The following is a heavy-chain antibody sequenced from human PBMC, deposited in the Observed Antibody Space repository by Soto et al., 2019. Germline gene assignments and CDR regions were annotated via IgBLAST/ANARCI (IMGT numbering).Heavy chain of an antibody. V-gene: IGHV2-5*02. J-gene: IGHJ4*02. Sequence: QITLKESGPTLVRPTQTLTLTCTVSGFSLDTWGVGVGWIRQPPGKAPEWLALIYWDDDKRYSPSLKNRLTITKDTSNNQVVITVTTMDPVDTVTYYCARALGSWGSYYFDHWGQGTLVTVSS. CDR3: ARALGSWGSYYFDH. D-gene: IGHD3-16*01. CDR2: IYWDDDK. CDR1: GFSLDTWGVG.